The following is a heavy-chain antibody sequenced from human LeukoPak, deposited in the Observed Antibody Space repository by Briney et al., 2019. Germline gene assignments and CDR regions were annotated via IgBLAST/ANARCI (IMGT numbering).Heavy chain of an antibody. CDR1: GGPFSGYY. Sequence: SETLSLTCAVYGGPFSGYYWSWIRQPPGKGLEWIGEINHSGSTNYNPSLKSRVTISVDTSKNQFSLKLSSVTAADTAVYYCAGYCGGDCYPLYRMDYWGQGTLVTVSS. D-gene: IGHD2-21*01. CDR3: AGYCGGDCYPLYRMDY. V-gene: IGHV4-34*01. CDR2: INHSGST. J-gene: IGHJ4*02.